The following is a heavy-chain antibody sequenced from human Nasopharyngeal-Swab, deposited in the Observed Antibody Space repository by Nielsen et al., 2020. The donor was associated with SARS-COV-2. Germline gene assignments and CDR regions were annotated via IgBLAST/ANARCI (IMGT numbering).Heavy chain of an antibody. J-gene: IGHJ6*02. Sequence: ASVKVSCKVSGYTLTELSMHWVRQAPGKGLEWMGGFDPEDGETIYAQKFQGRVTMTEDTSTDTAYMELSSLRSEDTAVYYCARGPYNWNFLKSYGMDVWGQGTTVTVSS. V-gene: IGHV1-24*01. CDR1: GYTLTELS. D-gene: IGHD1-7*01. CDR3: ARGPYNWNFLKSYGMDV. CDR2: FDPEDGET.